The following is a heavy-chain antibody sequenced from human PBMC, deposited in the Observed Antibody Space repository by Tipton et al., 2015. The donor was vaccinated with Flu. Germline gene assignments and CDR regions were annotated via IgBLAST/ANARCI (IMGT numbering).Heavy chain of an antibody. D-gene: IGHD2-2*01. CDR3: ARGDCSSTSCLDY. CDR1: GCSISSYY. V-gene: IGHV4-59*01. J-gene: IGHJ4*02. CDR2: IYYSGST. Sequence: LRLSCTVSGCSISSYYWSRIRQPPGKGLEWIGYIYYSGSTNYNPSLKSRVTISVDTSKNQFSLKLSSVTAADTAVYYCARGDCSSTSCLDYWGQGTLVTVSS.